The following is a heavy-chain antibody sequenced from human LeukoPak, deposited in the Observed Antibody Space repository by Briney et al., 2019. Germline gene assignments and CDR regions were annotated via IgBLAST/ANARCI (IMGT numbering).Heavy chain of an antibody. D-gene: IGHD4/OR15-4a*01. CDR1: GFTFSSYG. V-gene: IGHV3-23*01. CDR3: ARRAGAYSHPYDY. CDR2: ITATSSST. Sequence: GGSLRLSCAASGFTFSSYGMSWVRQAPGKGLEWVSAITATSSSTHYSDSVKGRFTISRDNSKNTLYLQMNSLRAEDTAVYYCARRAGAYSHPYDYWGQGTLVTVSS. J-gene: IGHJ4*02.